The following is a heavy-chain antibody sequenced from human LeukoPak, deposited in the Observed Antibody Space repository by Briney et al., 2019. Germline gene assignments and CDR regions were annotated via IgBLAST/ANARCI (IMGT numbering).Heavy chain of an antibody. CDR1: GHTLTEIF. D-gene: IGHD6-13*01. CDR3: ARVVAAAGTSWFDP. J-gene: IGHJ5*02. CDR2: VDPEDYET. V-gene: IGHV1-24*01. Sequence: ASVKVSCKVSGHTLTEIFMHWVRQAPGKGFEWMGGVDPEDYETINAQKFQGRVTMTRDTTTNTAYMELRSLRYDDTAVYYCARVVAAAGTSWFDPWGQGTLVTVSS.